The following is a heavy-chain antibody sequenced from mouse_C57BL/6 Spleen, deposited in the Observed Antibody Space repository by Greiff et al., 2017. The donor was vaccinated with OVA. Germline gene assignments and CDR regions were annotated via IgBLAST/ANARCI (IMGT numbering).Heavy chain of an antibody. J-gene: IGHJ2*01. CDR2: ISYDGSN. Sequence: VQLKESGPGLVKPSQSLSLTCSVTGYSITSGYYWNWIRQFPGNKLEWMGYISYDGSNNYNPSLKNRISITRDTSKNQFFLKLNSVTTEDTATYYCARYGSSYGDFDYWGQGTTLTVSS. CDR3: ARYGSSYGDFDY. V-gene: IGHV3-6*01. CDR1: GYSITSGYY. D-gene: IGHD1-1*01.